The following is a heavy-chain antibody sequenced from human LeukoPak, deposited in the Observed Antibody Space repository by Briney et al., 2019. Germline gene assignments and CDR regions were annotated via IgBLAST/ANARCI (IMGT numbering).Heavy chain of an antibody. Sequence: PSETLSLTCAVYGGSFSGYYWSWIRQHPGKGLEWIGYIYYSGSTYYNPSLKSRVTISVDTSKNQFSLKLSSVTAADTAVYYCARGTGTTQDWGQGTLVTVSS. CDR1: GGSFSGYY. CDR2: IYYSGST. D-gene: IGHD1-7*01. J-gene: IGHJ4*02. CDR3: ARGTGTTQD. V-gene: IGHV4-31*11.